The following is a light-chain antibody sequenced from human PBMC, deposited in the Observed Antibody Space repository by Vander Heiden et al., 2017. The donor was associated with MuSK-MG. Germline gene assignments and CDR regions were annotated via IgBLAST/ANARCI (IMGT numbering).Light chain of an antibody. V-gene: IGLV1-47*02. Sequence: QSVLTQPPSAYVTPGRRVTISCSGSSSNIGSNYVYWYQQLPGTAPKLLIYSNNQRPSGVPDRFSCSKSGTSASPAISGLRSEDEADYYGSAWDDSLSGLVVFGGGTKLTVL. CDR2: SNN. J-gene: IGLJ2*01. CDR1: SSNIGSNY. CDR3: SAWDDSLSGLVV.